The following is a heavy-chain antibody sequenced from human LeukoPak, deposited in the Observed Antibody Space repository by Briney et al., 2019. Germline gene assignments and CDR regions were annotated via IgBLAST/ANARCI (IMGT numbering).Heavy chain of an antibody. V-gene: IGHV3-49*04. CDR2: IRSKAYGGTT. Sequence: GGSLRLSCGASGFTFSRYWMTWVRQAPGKGLEWVGFIRSKAYGGTTEYAASVKGRFTISRDDSKSIAYLQMNSLKTEDTAVYYCTREAEDTAMSRGAFDIWGQGTMVTVSS. CDR3: TREAEDTAMSRGAFDI. J-gene: IGHJ3*02. CDR1: GFTFSRYW. D-gene: IGHD5-18*01.